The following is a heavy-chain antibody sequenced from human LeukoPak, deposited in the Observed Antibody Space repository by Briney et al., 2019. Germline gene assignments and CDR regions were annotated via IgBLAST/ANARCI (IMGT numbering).Heavy chain of an antibody. D-gene: IGHD3/OR15-3a*01. J-gene: IGHJ4*02. CDR3: VRAGLGFDY. CDR2: ITIDGSST. V-gene: IGHV3-74*01. CDR1: GFTFSSYC. Sequence: GGSLRLSCAASGFTFSSYCMHWVRQAPGKGLGWVSRITIDGSSTKYADSVKGRFTISRDNAKNTLYLQMTGLRAEDTAVYYCVRAGLGFDYWGQGTLVTVSS.